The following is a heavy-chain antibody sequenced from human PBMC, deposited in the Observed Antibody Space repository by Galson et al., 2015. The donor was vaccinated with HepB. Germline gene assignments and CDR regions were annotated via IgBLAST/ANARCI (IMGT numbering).Heavy chain of an antibody. V-gene: IGHV7-4-1*02. J-gene: IGHJ6*03. CDR3: ARDTAKVSMARTKGDYYAYYSMDV. D-gene: IGHD5-18*01. CDR2: INTNTENP. Sequence: SVKVSCKASGYTFTSYAMNWVRQAPGQGLEWMGWINTNTENPTYAQGFTGRFVFSLDTSVSTAYLQISSLKAEDTAVYYCARDTAKVSMARTKGDYYAYYSMDVWGKVSPCTVSS. CDR1: GYTFTSYA.